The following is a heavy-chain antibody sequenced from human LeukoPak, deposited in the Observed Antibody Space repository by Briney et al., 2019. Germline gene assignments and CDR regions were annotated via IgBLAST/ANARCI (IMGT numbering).Heavy chain of an antibody. Sequence: GGSLRLSCAASGFTFSSYAVSWVRQAPGKGLEWVSAISGSGGSTYYADSVKGRFTISRDNSKNTLYLQMNSLRAEDTAVYYCAKGVDWLSKLLDYWGQGTLVTVSS. CDR3: AKGVDWLSKLLDY. CDR1: GFTFSSYA. V-gene: IGHV3-23*01. J-gene: IGHJ4*02. CDR2: ISGSGGST. D-gene: IGHD3/OR15-3a*01.